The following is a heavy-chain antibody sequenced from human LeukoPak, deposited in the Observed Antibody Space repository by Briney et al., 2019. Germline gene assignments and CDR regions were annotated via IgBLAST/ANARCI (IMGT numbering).Heavy chain of an antibody. Sequence: GGSLRLSCAASGFTFSSYSMNWVRQAPGKGLEWVSYISSGSNTIYYADSVKGRITISRDNAKNSLYLQMHSLRADDTAVYYCAISGITTVGYWGQGTLVAVSS. J-gene: IGHJ4*02. CDR3: AISGITTVGY. CDR1: GFTFSSYS. CDR2: ISSGSNTI. V-gene: IGHV3-48*01. D-gene: IGHD4-11*01.